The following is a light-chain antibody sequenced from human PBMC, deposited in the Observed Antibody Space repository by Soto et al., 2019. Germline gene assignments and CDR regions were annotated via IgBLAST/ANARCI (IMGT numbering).Light chain of an antibody. CDR2: EAS. J-gene: IGKJ5*01. CDR3: QQRSNT. CDR1: QSVSSSY. V-gene: IGKV3-11*01. Sequence: EIVLTQSPGTLSLSPGERATLSCRASQSVSSSYLAWYQQKPGQAPRLLIYEASNRATGIPARFSGSGSGTDFTLTISSLEPEDFAVYYCQQRSNTFGQGTRLEIK.